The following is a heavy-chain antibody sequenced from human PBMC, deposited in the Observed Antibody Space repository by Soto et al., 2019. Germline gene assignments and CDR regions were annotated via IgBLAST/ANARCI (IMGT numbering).Heavy chain of an antibody. Sequence: SETLSLTCTVSGGSISSHYWSWIRQPPEKGLEWLGYIYSGSTNYNPSLKSRLSISVDTSKNQFSLKLSSVTAADTAVYYCAKRGHDGYFDYWGRGTLVTVSS. D-gene: IGHD5-12*01. J-gene: IGHJ4*02. CDR2: IYSGST. CDR3: AKRGHDGYFDY. CDR1: GGSISSHY. V-gene: IGHV4-59*11.